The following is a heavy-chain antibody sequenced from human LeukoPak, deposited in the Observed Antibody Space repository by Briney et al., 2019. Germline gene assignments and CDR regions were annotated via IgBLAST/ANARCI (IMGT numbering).Heavy chain of an antibody. CDR1: GFTFSSYG. J-gene: IGHJ4*02. D-gene: IGHD6-19*01. V-gene: IGHV3-33*01. CDR3: ARDRYSSGWYYLQ. CDR2: IWYDGSNK. Sequence: PGASLRLSCAASGFTFSSYGMHWVRQAPGKGLEWVAVIWYDGSNKYYADSVKGRFTISRDNSKNTLYLQMNSLRAEDTAVYYCARDRYSSGWYYLQWGQGTLVTVSS.